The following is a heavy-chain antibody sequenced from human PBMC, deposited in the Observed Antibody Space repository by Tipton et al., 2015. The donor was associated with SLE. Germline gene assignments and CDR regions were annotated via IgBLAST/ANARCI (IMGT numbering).Heavy chain of an antibody. D-gene: IGHD1-26*01. J-gene: IGHJ6*03. Sequence: TLSLTCAVYGVSFSGYYWSWIRQPPGKGLEWIGEINHSGSTNYNPSLKSRVTISVDTSKNQFSLKLSSVTAADTAVYYCARSGSYPYYYYYMDVWGKGTTVTVSS. CDR3: ARSGSYPYYYYYMDV. V-gene: IGHV4-34*01. CDR1: GVSFSGYY. CDR2: INHSGST.